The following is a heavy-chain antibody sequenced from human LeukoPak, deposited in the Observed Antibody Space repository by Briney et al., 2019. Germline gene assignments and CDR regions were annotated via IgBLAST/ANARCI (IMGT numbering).Heavy chain of an antibody. J-gene: IGHJ4*02. CDR3: ARQSSSSTPFDY. V-gene: IGHV5-10-1*01. CDR1: GYSFTSYW. D-gene: IGHD6-6*01. Sequence: GESLKISCKGSGYSFTSYWISWVRQMPGKGLEWMGRIDPSDSYTNYSPSFQGRVTISADKSISTAYLQWSSLKASDTAMYYCARQSSSSTPFDYWGQGTLVTVSS. CDR2: IDPSDSYT.